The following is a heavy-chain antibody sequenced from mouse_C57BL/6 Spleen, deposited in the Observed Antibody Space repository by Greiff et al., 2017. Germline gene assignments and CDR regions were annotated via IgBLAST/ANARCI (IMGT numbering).Heavy chain of an antibody. CDR3: ARKGPGTGCAY. D-gene: IGHD3-3*01. CDR1: GYTFTSYW. CDR2: IDPSDSET. J-gene: IGHJ3*01. Sequence: QVQLQQPGAELVRPGSSVKLSCKASGYTFTSYWMHWVKQRPIQGLEWIGNIDPSDSETHYNQKFKDKATLTVDKSSSTAYMQLSSLTSEDSAVXYCARKGPGTGCAYWGQGTLVTVSA. V-gene: IGHV1-52*01.